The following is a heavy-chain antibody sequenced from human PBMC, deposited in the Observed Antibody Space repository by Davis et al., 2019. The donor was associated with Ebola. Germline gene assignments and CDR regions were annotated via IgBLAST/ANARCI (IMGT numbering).Heavy chain of an antibody. CDR2: ISGDGETT. J-gene: IGHJ4*02. CDR1: GFTFSTYA. V-gene: IGHV3-23*01. D-gene: IGHD1/OR15-1a*01. Sequence: GESLKISCAASGFTFSTYAMNWVXPAPASFLPCPSLISGDGETTFYADSVKGRFTISRDNAKNTLYLQMNSLRVEDTAVYHCAKFRGTQQMDYWGRGTLVTVSS. CDR3: AKFRGTQQMDY.